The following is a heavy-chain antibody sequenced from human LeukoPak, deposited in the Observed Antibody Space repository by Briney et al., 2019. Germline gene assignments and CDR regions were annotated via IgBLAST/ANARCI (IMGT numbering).Heavy chain of an antibody. J-gene: IGHJ3*02. CDR3: ARKGVADTQHDAFEI. CDR2: INPNSGGT. CDR1: GYTFTGYY. Sequence: ASVKVSCKASGYTFTGYYMHWVRQAPGQGLEWMGWINPNSGGTNYAQKFQGRVTMTRDTSISTAYMELSRLRSDDTAVYYCARKGVADTQHDAFEIWGQGTMVTVSS. V-gene: IGHV1-2*02. D-gene: IGHD2-15*01.